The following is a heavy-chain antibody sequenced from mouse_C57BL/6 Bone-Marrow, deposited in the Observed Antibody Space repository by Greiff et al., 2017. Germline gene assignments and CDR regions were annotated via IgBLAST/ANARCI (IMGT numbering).Heavy chain of an antibody. CDR1: GFTFSDAW. V-gene: IGHV6-6*01. CDR3: TPSHCGSRKGAWFAY. CDR2: IRNKANNHAT. Sequence: EVMLVESGGGLVQPGGSMKLSCAASGFTFSDAWMDWVRQSPEKGLEWVAEIRNKANNHATYYAESVKGRFTISRDDPKSSVYLQMNSLRAEDTGIYYCTPSHCGSRKGAWFAYWGQGTLVTVSA. J-gene: IGHJ3*01. D-gene: IGHD1-1*01.